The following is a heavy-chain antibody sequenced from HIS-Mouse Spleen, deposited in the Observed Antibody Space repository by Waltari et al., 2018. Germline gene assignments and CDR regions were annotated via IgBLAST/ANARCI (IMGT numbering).Heavy chain of an antibody. CDR3: ARDFHDFWSGYYGGGKKHDAFDI. V-gene: IGHV4-4*07. CDR2: IHTSGST. D-gene: IGHD3-3*01. Sequence: QVQLQESGPGLVKTSETLSLTCTVSGGPISSYYWSWIRPPAGTGLELLGRIHTSGSTNYNPSLKSRVTMSVDTSKNQFSLKLSSVTAADTAVYYCARDFHDFWSGYYGGGKKHDAFDIWGQGTMVTVSS. J-gene: IGHJ3*02. CDR1: GGPISSYY.